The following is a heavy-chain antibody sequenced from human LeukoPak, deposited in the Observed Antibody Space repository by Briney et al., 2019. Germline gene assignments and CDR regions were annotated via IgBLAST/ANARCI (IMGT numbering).Heavy chain of an antibody. Sequence: ASVKVSCQASGYTFTSHGISWLRQAPGQGLEWTGWISAYNGNTNYAQKLQGRVTITTDTSTSTAYMELRSLSSDDTAGYYCARAAPQLQFYAFEIWGQGTMVTVSS. D-gene: IGHD5-24*01. CDR1: GYTFTSHG. CDR2: ISAYNGNT. V-gene: IGHV1-18*01. CDR3: ARAAPQLQFYAFEI. J-gene: IGHJ3*02.